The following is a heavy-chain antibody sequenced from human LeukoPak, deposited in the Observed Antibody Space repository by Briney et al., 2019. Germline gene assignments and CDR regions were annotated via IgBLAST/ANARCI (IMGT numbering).Heavy chain of an antibody. CDR2: IYTTGGTSGRT. CDR3: AWGDSSGYPFDP. V-gene: IGHV4-61*02. Sequence: SETLSLTCTVSGVSISTGNYYWSWIRQPAGKGLEYIGRIYTTGGTSGRTSYNPSLKSRVTIPVDTSKNQFSLKLSSVTAADTAVYYCAWGDSSGYPFDPWGQGTLVTVSS. D-gene: IGHD3-22*01. J-gene: IGHJ5*02. CDR1: GVSISTGNYY.